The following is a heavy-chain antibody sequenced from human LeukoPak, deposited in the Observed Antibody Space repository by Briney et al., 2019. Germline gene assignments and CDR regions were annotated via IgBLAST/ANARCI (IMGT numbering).Heavy chain of an antibody. Sequence: ASVKVSCKASGYTFTGYYMHWVRQAPGQGLEWMGWINPNSGGTNYAQKFQGRVTMTRDTSISTAYMELSRLRSDDTAVYYCALPGERYNWNYVDYWGQGTLVTVSS. CDR1: GYTFTGYY. CDR2: INPNSGGT. D-gene: IGHD1-20*01. V-gene: IGHV1-2*02. CDR3: ALPGERYNWNYVDY. J-gene: IGHJ4*02.